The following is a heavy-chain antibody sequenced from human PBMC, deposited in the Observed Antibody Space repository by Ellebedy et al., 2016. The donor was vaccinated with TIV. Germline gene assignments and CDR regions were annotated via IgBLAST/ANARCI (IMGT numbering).Heavy chain of an antibody. V-gene: IGHV4-59*01. Sequence: SETLSPTXTVPGDSISSYSWSWIRQPPDKGLEWIGHFYYTGSTNYNPSLKSRVAISGDTSKNQFSLKLSSVTAADTAVYYCASWGDYGGNRHLDYWGQGTLVTVSS. CDR1: GDSISSYS. CDR2: FYYTGST. J-gene: IGHJ4*02. CDR3: ASWGDYGGNRHLDY. D-gene: IGHD4-23*01.